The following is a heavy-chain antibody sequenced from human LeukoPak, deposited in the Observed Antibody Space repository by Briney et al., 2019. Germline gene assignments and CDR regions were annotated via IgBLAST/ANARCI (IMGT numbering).Heavy chain of an antibody. CDR1: GFTFSSYG. V-gene: IGHV3-21*01. D-gene: IGHD1-26*01. CDR3: ARDETPKRWELPAADAFDI. CDR2: ISSSSSYI. J-gene: IGHJ3*02. Sequence: GRSLRLSCAASGFTFSSYGMHWVRQAPGKGLEWVSSISSSSSYIYYADSVKGRFTISRDNAKNSLYLQMNSLRAEDTAVYYCARDETPKRWELPAADAFDIWGQGTMVTVSS.